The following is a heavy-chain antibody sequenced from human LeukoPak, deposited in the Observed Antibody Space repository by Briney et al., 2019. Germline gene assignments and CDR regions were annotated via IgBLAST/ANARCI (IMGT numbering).Heavy chain of an antibody. V-gene: IGHV4-4*07. CDR2: IYTSGST. D-gene: IGHD2-2*01. CDR1: GGSISSYY. J-gene: IGHJ6*02. CDR3: ARSLPAAGTYYYAMDV. Sequence: SETLSLTCTDPGGSISSYYWSWIRQPAGKGLEWIGRIYTSGSTNYNPSLKSRVTMSVDTSKNQFSLKLNSVTAADTAVYYCARSLPAAGTYYYAMDVWGQGTTVTVSS.